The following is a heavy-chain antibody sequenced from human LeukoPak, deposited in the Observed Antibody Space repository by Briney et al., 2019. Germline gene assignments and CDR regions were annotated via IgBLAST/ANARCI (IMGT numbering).Heavy chain of an antibody. D-gene: IGHD3-16*02. Sequence: PGRSLRLSCAASGFTFSSYGMHWVRQAPGKGLEWVAVIWYDGSNKYYADSVEGRFTISRDNSKNTLYLQMNSLRAEDTAVYYCARVTLGELSLPDYWGQGTLVTVSS. CDR2: IWYDGSNK. J-gene: IGHJ4*02. CDR1: GFTFSSYG. V-gene: IGHV3-33*01. CDR3: ARVTLGELSLPDY.